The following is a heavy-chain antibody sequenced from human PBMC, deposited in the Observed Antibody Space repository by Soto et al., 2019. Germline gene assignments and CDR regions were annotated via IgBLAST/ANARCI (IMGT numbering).Heavy chain of an antibody. Sequence: ASVKVSCKASGYTFTSYGISWVRQAPGQGLEWMGWISAYNGNTNYAQKLQGRVTMTTDTSTSTAYMELRSLRSDDTAVYHCARDFLITGTTVRFDPWGQGTLVTVSS. V-gene: IGHV1-18*01. J-gene: IGHJ5*02. CDR3: ARDFLITGTTVRFDP. D-gene: IGHD1-7*01. CDR1: GYTFTSYG. CDR2: ISAYNGNT.